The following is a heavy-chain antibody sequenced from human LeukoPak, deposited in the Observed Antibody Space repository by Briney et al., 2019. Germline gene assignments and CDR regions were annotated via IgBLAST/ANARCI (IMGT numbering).Heavy chain of an antibody. V-gene: IGHV3-30*03. D-gene: IGHD3-16*02. CDR1: GFTFNSYV. J-gene: IGHJ4*02. Sequence: GGSLRLSCAASGFTFNSYVMHWVRQAPGKGLEWGAVISYVGNKEYYADSVKGRFTISRDNSMNTVYLQMNSLRPEDTAVYYCARAFLGELSLPLDFWGQGILVTVSS. CDR3: ARAFLGELSLPLDF. CDR2: ISYVGNKE.